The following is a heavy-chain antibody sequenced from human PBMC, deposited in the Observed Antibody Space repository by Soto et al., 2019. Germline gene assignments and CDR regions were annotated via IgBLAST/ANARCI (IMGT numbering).Heavy chain of an antibody. V-gene: IGHV4-30-4*01. J-gene: IGHJ5*01. Sequence: SETLSLTCTVSGGSISDDSYWSWIRQTPGKGLEWIGYIYHTGNTYYNPSLRSRVSISVDKSKSQFSLKLISVTAADTAVYFCARDEYQLLSSVSWFDSWGQGTLATVSS. CDR1: GGSISDDSY. CDR3: ARDEYQLLSSVSWFDS. CDR2: IYHTGNT. D-gene: IGHD2-2*01.